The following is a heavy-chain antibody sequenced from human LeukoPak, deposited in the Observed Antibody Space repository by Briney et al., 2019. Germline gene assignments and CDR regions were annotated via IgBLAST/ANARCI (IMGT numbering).Heavy chain of an antibody. CDR3: ARGGGYNWHAGGSYFDY. D-gene: IGHD1-20*01. J-gene: IGHJ4*02. Sequence: SETLSLTCAVYGGSFSGYYWSWIRQPPGKGLEWIGEINHSGSTNYNPSLKSRSTISVDTSKNQFSLKLSSVTDAGTAVYDCARGGGYNWHAGGSYFDYWGQGTLVTVSS. CDR1: GGSFSGYY. CDR2: INHSGST. V-gene: IGHV4-34*01.